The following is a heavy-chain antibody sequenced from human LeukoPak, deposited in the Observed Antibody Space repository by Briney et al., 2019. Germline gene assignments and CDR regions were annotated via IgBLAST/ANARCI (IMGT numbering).Heavy chain of an antibody. CDR3: AKVDSGSFPDEFDY. CDR1: GFIFKNYE. V-gene: IGHV3-48*03. CDR2: ISSSGTI. Sequence: HSGGSLRLSCAASGFIFKNYEMNWVRQVPGKGLEWVAYISSSGTIYYADSVKGRFTISRDNSKNTLYLQMNSLRAEDTAVYYCAKVDSGSFPDEFDYWGQGTLVTVSS. D-gene: IGHD1-26*01. J-gene: IGHJ4*02.